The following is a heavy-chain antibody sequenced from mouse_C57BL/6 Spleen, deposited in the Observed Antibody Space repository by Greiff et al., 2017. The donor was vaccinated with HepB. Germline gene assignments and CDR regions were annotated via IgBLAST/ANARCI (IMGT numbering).Heavy chain of an antibody. J-gene: IGHJ4*01. CDR2: ISDGGSYT. V-gene: IGHV5-4*01. CDR3: ARRAYYSNYDAMDY. CDR1: GFTFSSYA. Sequence: EVQVVESGGGLVKPGGSLKLSCAASGFTFSSYAMSWVRQTPEKRLEWVATISDGGSYTYYPDNVKGRFTISRDNAKNNLYLQMSHLKSEDTAMYYCARRAYYSNYDAMDYWGQGTSVTVSS. D-gene: IGHD2-5*01.